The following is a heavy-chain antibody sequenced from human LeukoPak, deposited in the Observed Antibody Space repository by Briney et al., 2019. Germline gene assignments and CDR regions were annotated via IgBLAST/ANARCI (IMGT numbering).Heavy chain of an antibody. D-gene: IGHD5-18*01. J-gene: IGHJ4*02. V-gene: IGHV1-46*01. CDR2: INPSGGGT. CDR3: ARGVYSYGYRGDY. CDR1: GYTFTGYY. Sequence: ASVKVSCKASGYTFTGYYIHWVRQAPGQGLEWMGIINPSGGGTSYAQKFQGRVTMTRDMSTTTVYMELSSLRSEDTAVYYCARGVYSYGYRGDYWGQGTLVTVSS.